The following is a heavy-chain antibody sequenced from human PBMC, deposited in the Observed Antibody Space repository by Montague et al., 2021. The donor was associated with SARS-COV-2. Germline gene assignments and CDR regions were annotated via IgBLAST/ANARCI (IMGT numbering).Heavy chain of an antibody. V-gene: IGHV4-38-2*02. D-gene: IGHD3-3*02. CDR1: GFSIGSGDY. CDR2: IYHSGTT. J-gene: IGHJ3*02. Sequence: SETLSLTCTVSGFSIGSGDYWGCIRQPPGKGLEWIGSIYHSGTTYYNPXXQSRLTMSIDTSTNQFYLRLTSVTAADTAVFFCVREKAGGLSNVFDIWGQGTTVTVSS. CDR3: VREKAGGLSNVFDI.